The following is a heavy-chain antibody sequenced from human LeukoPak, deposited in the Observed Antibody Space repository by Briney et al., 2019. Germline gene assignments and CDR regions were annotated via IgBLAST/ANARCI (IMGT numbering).Heavy chain of an antibody. CDR3: ARGHHGMEV. V-gene: IGHV3-11*05. J-gene: IGHJ6*02. Sequence: PGGSLRLSCAASEFSFSDYYMSWIRQAPGKGLEWVSYISSSSSDTDYADSVKGRFTISGDNAKNSLFLQMNSLRAEDTAVYYCARGHHGMEVWGRGTTVTVSS. CDR1: EFSFSDYY. CDR2: ISSSSSDT.